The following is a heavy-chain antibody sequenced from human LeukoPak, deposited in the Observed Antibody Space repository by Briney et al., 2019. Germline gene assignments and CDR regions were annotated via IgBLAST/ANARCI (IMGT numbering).Heavy chain of an antibody. D-gene: IGHD2-21*02. CDR1: GGSISSGGYY. CDR3: ARDCGGDCYFAFDI. V-gene: IGHV4-31*03. Sequence: PSETLSPTCTVSGGSISSGGYYWSWIRQHPGKGLEWIGYIYYSGSTYYNPSLKSRVTISVDASKNQFSLKLSSVTAADTAVYYCARDCGGDCYFAFDIWGQGTMVTVSS. J-gene: IGHJ3*02. CDR2: IYYSGST.